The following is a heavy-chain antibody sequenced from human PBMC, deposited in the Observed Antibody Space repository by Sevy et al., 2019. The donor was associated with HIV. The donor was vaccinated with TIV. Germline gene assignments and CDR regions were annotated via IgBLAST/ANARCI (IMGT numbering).Heavy chain of an antibody. V-gene: IGHV1-18*01. CDR3: ARRIYYDSSAYYWWFDP. J-gene: IGHJ5*02. Sequence: ASVKVSCKASGYTFTNYGISWVRQAPGQGLEWMGWISTHNGDTNYAQKLQGRVTMTTDTSTSTAYMELRSLRSDGTAVYYCARRIYYDSSAYYWWFDPWGQGTLVTVSS. CDR1: GYTFTNYG. CDR2: ISTHNGDT. D-gene: IGHD3-22*01.